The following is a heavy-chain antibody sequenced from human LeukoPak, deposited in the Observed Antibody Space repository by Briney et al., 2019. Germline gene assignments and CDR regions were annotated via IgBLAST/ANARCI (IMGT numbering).Heavy chain of an antibody. CDR3: ARSRLVGAGTCFDS. CDR1: EYSFTNYW. V-gene: IGHV5-51*01. D-gene: IGHD1-26*01. J-gene: IGHJ4*02. CDR2: IYPGDSDT. Sequence: GESLKISCKGSEYSFTNYWIGWVRQMPGKGLEWMGIIYPGDSDTRYSPSFQGQVTISADKSISTAYLQWRSLKASDTAIYYCARSRLVGAGTCFDSWGQGTLVTVSS.